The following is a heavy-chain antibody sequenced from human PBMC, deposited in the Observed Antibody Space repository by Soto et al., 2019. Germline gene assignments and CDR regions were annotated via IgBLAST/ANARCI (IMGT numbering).Heavy chain of an antibody. D-gene: IGHD1-26*01. CDR3: ATHREGATYYFDY. Sequence: MKRVQSGPEVKKPGTSVKVSCKAPTSPFPTLACQGGHKARGQRLEWIGWIVVGSGNTKYAQNFQERVTITRDMSSGTAYLELSSLRSEDTAVYYCATHREGATYYFDYWGQGTLLTVSS. CDR1: TSPFPTLA. J-gene: IGHJ4*02. CDR2: IVVGSGNT. V-gene: IGHV1-58*01.